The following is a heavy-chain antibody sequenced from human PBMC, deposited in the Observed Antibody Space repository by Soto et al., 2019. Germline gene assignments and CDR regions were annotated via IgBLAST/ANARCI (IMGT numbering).Heavy chain of an antibody. D-gene: IGHD5-18*01. CDR2: IIPIFGTA. Sequence: SVKVSCKASGGTFSSYAISWVRQAPGQGLEWMGGIIPIFGTANYAQKFQGRVTITADESTSTAYMELNSLRAEDTAVYYCARDGGAMAPRDLFDYWGQGTLVTVSS. CDR3: ARDGGAMAPRDLFDY. CDR1: GGTFSSYA. V-gene: IGHV1-69*13. J-gene: IGHJ4*02.